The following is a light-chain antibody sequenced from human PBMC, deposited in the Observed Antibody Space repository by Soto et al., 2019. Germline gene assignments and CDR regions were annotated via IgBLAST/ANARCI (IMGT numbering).Light chain of an antibody. CDR2: GAF. J-gene: IGKJ4*01. CDR1: QSVAGN. V-gene: IGKV3-15*01. Sequence: EIVMTQSPATLSVSPGEGATLSCWASQSVAGNLAWYQQKPGQAPRLLIYGAFTRATGIPATFSGSGSGSEFTLTISSLQSEDFAVYYCQQYNKWPLTFGGGTKVVIK. CDR3: QQYNKWPLT.